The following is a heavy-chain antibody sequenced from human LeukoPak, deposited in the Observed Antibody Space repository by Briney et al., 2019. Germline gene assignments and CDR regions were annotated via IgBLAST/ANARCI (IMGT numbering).Heavy chain of an antibody. D-gene: IGHD3-10*01. V-gene: IGHV4-59*08. CDR1: GGSISSYY. J-gene: IGHJ4*02. Sequence: SETLSLTCTVSGGSISSYYWSWIRQPPGKGLEWIGYIYYSGSTNYNPSLKSRVTISVDTSKDQFSLKLSSVTAADTAVYYCARATYGSGSYYVVNFDYWGQGTLVTVSS. CDR2: IYYSGST. CDR3: ARATYGSGSYYVVNFDY.